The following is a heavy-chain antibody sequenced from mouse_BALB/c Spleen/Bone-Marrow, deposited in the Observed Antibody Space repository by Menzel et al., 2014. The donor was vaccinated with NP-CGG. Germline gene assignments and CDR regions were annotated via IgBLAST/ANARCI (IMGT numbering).Heavy chain of an antibody. V-gene: IGHV14-3*02. Sequence: VQLQQSGAELVKPGASVKLSCTASGFNIKDTYMHWVKQRPEQGLEWIGRIVPANGNTKYDPKFQGKATMTADTSSNTAYLQLTSLTSEDTAVYYCVRYLYGNYFDYWGQGTTLTVSS. CDR2: IVPANGNT. J-gene: IGHJ2*01. CDR1: GFNIKDTY. CDR3: VRYLYGNYFDY. D-gene: IGHD2-10*02.